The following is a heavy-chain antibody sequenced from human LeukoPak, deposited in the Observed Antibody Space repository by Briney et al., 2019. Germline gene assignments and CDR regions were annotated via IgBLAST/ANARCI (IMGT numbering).Heavy chain of an antibody. J-gene: IGHJ4*02. Sequence: EPGGSLRLSCAASGFTFSSYAMSWVRQAPGKGLEWVSAISGSGGSTYYADSVKGRFTISRDNSKNTLYLQMNSLRAEDTAVYYCAKYDFWSGYFLPSSDFDYWGQGTLVTVSS. CDR1: GFTFSSYA. D-gene: IGHD3-3*01. V-gene: IGHV3-23*01. CDR2: ISGSGGST. CDR3: AKYDFWSGYFLPSSDFDY.